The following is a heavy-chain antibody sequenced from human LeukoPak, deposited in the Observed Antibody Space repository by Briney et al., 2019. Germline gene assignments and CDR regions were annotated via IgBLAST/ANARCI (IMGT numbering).Heavy chain of an antibody. Sequence: PGGSLRLSCAASGFTFSSYAMSGVRQAPGKGVEWVSAISGSGGSTYYADSVKGRFTISRDNSKNTLYLQMNSLRAEDTAVYYCAKVPGQWLVTDPFDYWGQGTLVTVSS. V-gene: IGHV3-23*01. CDR1: GFTFSSYA. CDR3: AKVPGQWLVTDPFDY. D-gene: IGHD6-19*01. J-gene: IGHJ4*02. CDR2: ISGSGGST.